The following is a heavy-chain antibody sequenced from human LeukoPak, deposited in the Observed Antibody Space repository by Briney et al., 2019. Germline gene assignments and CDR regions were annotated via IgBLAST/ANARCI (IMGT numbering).Heavy chain of an antibody. J-gene: IGHJ4*02. CDR2: IYPGDSDT. D-gene: IGHD1-26*01. V-gene: IGHV5-51*01. CDR1: GYTFSNYW. CDR3: ASSTKYSGSYCPFDY. Sequence: GESLKIPCKGSGYTFSNYWIGWVRQMPGKGLEWMGIIYPGDSDTRYSPSFQGQVTISADKSISTAYLQWRSLKASDSAMYYCASSTKYSGSYCPFDYWGQGTRVTVSS.